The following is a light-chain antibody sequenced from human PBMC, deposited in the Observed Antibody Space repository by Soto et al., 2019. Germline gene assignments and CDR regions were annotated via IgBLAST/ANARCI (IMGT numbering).Light chain of an antibody. V-gene: IGKV1-33*01. CDR1: QDISNY. CDR2: DAS. CDR3: HQYENLPIT. Sequence: DIQMTQSPSSLSASVGDRVTITCQASQDISNYLNWYQQKPGKAPKLLIYDASNLETGVPSRFSGSGSGTDFTFTSSSLQPEDIATYSCHQYENLPITFGQGTRLEIK. J-gene: IGKJ5*01.